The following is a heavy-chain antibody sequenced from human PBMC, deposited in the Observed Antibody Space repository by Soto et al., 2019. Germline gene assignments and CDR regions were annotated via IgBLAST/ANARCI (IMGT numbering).Heavy chain of an antibody. D-gene: IGHD2-15*01. CDR1: GGSVSSYY. V-gene: IGHV4-59*08. J-gene: IGHJ4*02. CDR3: ARRVYCRGGNCYREPYDY. CDR2: IYYTGST. Sequence: SETLSLTCTVSGGSVSSYYWSWIRQPPGRGLEWIGFIYYTGSTNYNPSLKSRVTISIDTSKNQFSLNLSSVTAADTAVYYCARRVYCRGGNCYREPYDYWGQGTLVTVSS.